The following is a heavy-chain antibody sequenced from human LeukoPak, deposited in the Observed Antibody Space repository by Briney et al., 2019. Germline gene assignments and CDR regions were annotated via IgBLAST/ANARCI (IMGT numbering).Heavy chain of an antibody. V-gene: IGHV4-59*04. Sequence: SETLSLTCTVSGGSISSYYWSWIRQPPGKGLEWIGYIYYSGSTNYNPSLKSRVTMSVDTTRKRFSLRLTSESAADTGVYYCARGGGGAKAFYFDYWGQGSLVTVSS. CDR2: IYYSGST. CDR3: ARGGGGAKAFYFDY. D-gene: IGHD1-26*01. CDR1: GGSISSYY. J-gene: IGHJ4*02.